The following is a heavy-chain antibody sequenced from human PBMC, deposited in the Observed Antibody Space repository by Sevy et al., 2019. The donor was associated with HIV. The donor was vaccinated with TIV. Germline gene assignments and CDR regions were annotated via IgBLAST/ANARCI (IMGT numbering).Heavy chain of an antibody. CDR3: ARMPGNYYYYGMDV. V-gene: IGHV4-59*01. Sequence: SETLSLTCTVSGGSISSYYWSWIRQPPGKGLEWIGDIYYSGSTNYNPSLKSRVTISVDTSKNQFSLKLSSVTAADTAVYYCARMPGNYYYYGMDVWGQGTTVTVSS. D-gene: IGHD2-2*01. CDR1: GGSISSYY. J-gene: IGHJ6*02. CDR2: IYYSGST.